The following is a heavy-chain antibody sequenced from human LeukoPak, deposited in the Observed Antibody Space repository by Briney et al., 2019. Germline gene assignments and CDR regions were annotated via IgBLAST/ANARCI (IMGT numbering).Heavy chain of an antibody. J-gene: IGHJ4*02. Sequence: GGSLRLSCAASGFTFSSYAMSWVRQAPGKGLEWVLAISGSGGSTYYADSVKGRFTISRDNSKNTLYLQMNSLRAEDTAVYYCAKDGLRYFDWFHFDYWGQGTLVTASS. CDR1: GFTFSSYA. CDR2: ISGSGGST. V-gene: IGHV3-23*01. D-gene: IGHD3-9*01. CDR3: AKDGLRYFDWFHFDY.